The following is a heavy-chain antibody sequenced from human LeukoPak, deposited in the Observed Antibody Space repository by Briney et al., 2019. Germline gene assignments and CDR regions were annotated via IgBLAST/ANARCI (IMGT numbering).Heavy chain of an antibody. J-gene: IGHJ4*02. V-gene: IGHV4-4*02. D-gene: IGHD6-13*01. CDR2: IYHSGST. CDR3: GRNKNIAAGGGLDY. Sequence: AGSLTLSCAVSGFTFGSSAMNWVRQPPGKGLEWIGEIYHSGSTNYNPSLKSRVTISVDKSKNQFSLKLSSVTAADTAVYYCGRNKNIAAGGGLDYWGQATLVTVSS. CDR1: GFTFGSSAM.